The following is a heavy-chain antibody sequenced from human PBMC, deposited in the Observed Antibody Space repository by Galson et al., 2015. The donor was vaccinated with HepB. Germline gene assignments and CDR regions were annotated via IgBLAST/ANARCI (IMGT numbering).Heavy chain of an antibody. D-gene: IGHD6-19*01. CDR3: AREGVVEQWLVPGAFDI. Sequence: LRLSCAASGFTFSSYAMHWVRQAPGKGLEWVAVISYDGSNKYYADSVKGRFTISRDNSKNTLYLQMNSLRAEDTAVYYCAREGVVEQWLVPGAFDIWGQGTMVTVSS. CDR1: GFTFSSYA. CDR2: ISYDGSNK. V-gene: IGHV3-30*04. J-gene: IGHJ3*02.